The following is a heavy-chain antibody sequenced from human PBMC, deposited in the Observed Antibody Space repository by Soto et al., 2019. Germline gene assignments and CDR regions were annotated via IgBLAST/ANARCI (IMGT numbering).Heavy chain of an antibody. V-gene: IGHV3-23*01. J-gene: IGHJ4*02. D-gene: IGHD3-22*01. CDR3: AKQRSITMIVVVIASYYFDY. CDR1: GFTFSSYA. Sequence: GGSLRLSCAASGFTFSSYAMSWVRQAPGKGLEWVSAISGSGGSTNYADSVKGRFTISRDNSKNTLYLQMNSLRAEDTAVYYCAKQRSITMIVVVIASYYFDYWGQGTLVTVSS. CDR2: ISGSGGST.